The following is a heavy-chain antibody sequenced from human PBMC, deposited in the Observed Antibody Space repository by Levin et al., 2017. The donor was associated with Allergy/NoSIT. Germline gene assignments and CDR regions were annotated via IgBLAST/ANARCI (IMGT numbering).Heavy chain of an antibody. CDR2: ISYDGSNK. V-gene: IGHV3-30-3*01. CDR1: GFTFSSYP. Sequence: PGGSLRLSCAASGFTFSSYPMYWVRQAPGKGLEWVAVISYDGSNKYYADSVKGRFTISRDNSKNTLYLQMNSLRVEDTAVYYCARDGGYGQCGYWGQGTLVTVSS. J-gene: IGHJ4*02. D-gene: IGHD5-18*01. CDR3: ARDGGYGQCGY.